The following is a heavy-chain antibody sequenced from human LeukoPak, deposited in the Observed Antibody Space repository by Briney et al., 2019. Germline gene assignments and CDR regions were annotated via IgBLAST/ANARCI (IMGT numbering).Heavy chain of an antibody. J-gene: IGHJ4*02. V-gene: IGHV3-30-3*01. CDR1: GFTFSSYA. Sequence: GGSLRLSCAASGFTFSSYAMHWVRQAPGKGLEWVAVISYDGSNKYYADSVKGRFTISRDNSKNTLYLQMSSLRAEDTAVYYCARVPEGPSDYWGQGTLVTVSS. CDR3: ARVPEGPSDY. CDR2: ISYDGSNK. D-gene: IGHD1-14*01.